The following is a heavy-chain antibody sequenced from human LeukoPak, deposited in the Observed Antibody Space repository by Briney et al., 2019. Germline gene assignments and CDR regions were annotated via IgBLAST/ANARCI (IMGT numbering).Heavy chain of an antibody. D-gene: IGHD7-27*01. J-gene: IGHJ4*02. V-gene: IGHV3-73*01. CDR1: GFTFSGSA. CDR3: TRRELGDY. CDR2: IRSKANSYAT. Sequence: GGSLRLSCAASGFTFSGSAMHWVRQASGKGLEWVGRIRSKANSYATAYAASVKGRFTIPRDDSKNTAYLQMNSLKTEDTAVYYCTRRELGDYWGQGTLVTVSS.